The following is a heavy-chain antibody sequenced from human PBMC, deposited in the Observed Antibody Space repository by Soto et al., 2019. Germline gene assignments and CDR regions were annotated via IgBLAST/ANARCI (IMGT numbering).Heavy chain of an antibody. Sequence: PGGSLRLSCGASGFTFSNYYMSWLRQAPGKGLEWVSYISSTGRTIYYADSVKGRFTVSRGNAQNTLYLQMSSLRAEDTAVYYCVKGTIAVAGTWNYYYGMDVWGQGTTVTVSS. J-gene: IGHJ6*02. CDR2: ISSTGRTI. D-gene: IGHD6-19*01. CDR1: GFTFSNYY. V-gene: IGHV3-11*04. CDR3: VKGTIAVAGTWNYYYGMDV.